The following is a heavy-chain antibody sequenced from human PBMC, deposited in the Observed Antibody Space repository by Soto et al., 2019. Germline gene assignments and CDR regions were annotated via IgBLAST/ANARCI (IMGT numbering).Heavy chain of an antibody. D-gene: IGHD1-1*01. V-gene: IGHV1-18*01. CDR1: GGTFSSYA. CDR3: ARERRDAYNLFYGMDV. CDR2: ISAYNEDT. J-gene: IGHJ6*02. Sequence: GASVKVSCKASGGTFSSYAISWVRQAPGQGLEWMGWISAYNEDTNYAQILQGRVTMTTDTSTSTAYMELRSLRSDDTAVYYCARERRDAYNLFYGMDVWGQGTTVTVSS.